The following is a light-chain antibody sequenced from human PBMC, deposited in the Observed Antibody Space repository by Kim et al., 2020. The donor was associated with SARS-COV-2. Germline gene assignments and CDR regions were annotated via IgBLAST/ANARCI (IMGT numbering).Light chain of an antibody. Sequence: DIVMTQSPDPLAVSLGERATINCKSSQSVLYSSNNKNFLAWYQQKPGQPPKVLIYWASTRESGVPDRFSGSGSATDFTLTISSLQAEDVAVYFCQQYFSSPYTFGQGTKLEI. CDR2: WAS. J-gene: IGKJ2*01. CDR1: QSVLYSSNNKNF. V-gene: IGKV4-1*01. CDR3: QQYFSSPYT.